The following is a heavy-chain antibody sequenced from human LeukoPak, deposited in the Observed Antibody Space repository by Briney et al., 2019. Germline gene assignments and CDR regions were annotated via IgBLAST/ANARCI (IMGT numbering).Heavy chain of an antibody. J-gene: IGHJ5*02. CDR2: INTSGGSR. V-gene: IGHV1-46*01. D-gene: IGHD4-17*01. Sequence: ASVKVSCKASGYTFTSYYMHWVRQAHGQGKERMGVINTSGGSRSYAQKFQGRGTITRDTYTSKVYMELSSLRSEDTAVYYCARYGDYVSDWFDPWGQGTLVTVSS. CDR3: ARYGDYVSDWFDP. CDR1: GYTFTSYY.